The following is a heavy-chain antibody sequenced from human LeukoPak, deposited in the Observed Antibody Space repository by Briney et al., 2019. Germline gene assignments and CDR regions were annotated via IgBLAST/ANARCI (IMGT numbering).Heavy chain of an antibody. V-gene: IGHV3-74*03. D-gene: IGHD4-11*01. J-gene: IGHJ4*02. CDR2: ISGDGSST. CDR1: GFIFSSYW. Sequence: PGESLRLSCAASGFIFSSYWMHWVRQVPGKRLVWVSRISGDGSSTTYADSVKGRFTISRDNAKNTLYLQMSSLRAEDTAVYYCVRDRETRVTTLDFWGQGTVVTVSS. CDR3: VRDRETRVTTLDF.